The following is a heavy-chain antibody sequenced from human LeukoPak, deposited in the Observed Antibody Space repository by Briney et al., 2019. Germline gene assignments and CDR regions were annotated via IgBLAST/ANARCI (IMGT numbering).Heavy chain of an antibody. D-gene: IGHD5-18*01. Sequence: PSETLSLTCAVYGGSFSGYYWSWIRQPPGKGLEWIGEINHSGSTNYNPSLKSRVTISVDTSKNQFSLKLSSVTAADTAVYYCARGQGYSYGYGGQGTLVTVSS. CDR1: GGSFSGYY. V-gene: IGHV4-34*01. CDR3: ARGQGYSYGY. J-gene: IGHJ4*02. CDR2: INHSGST.